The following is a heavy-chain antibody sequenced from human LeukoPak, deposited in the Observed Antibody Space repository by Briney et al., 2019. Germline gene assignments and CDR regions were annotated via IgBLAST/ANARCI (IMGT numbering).Heavy chain of an antibody. D-gene: IGHD1-1*01. CDR3: ARGVYWSLDY. Sequence: GGSLRLSCAISGFIFNTNGMNWVRQSPGKGLEWLATIAGGDESTYYADSVKGRFAISRDNSKNTVLLHMNSLRVEDTAVYYCARGVYWSLDYWGQGTPVTVSS. CDR2: IAGGDEST. V-gene: IGHV3-23*01. J-gene: IGHJ4*02. CDR1: GFIFNTNG.